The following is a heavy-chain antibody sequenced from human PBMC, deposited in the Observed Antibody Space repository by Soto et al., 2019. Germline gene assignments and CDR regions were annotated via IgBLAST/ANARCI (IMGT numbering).Heavy chain of an antibody. V-gene: IGHV3-30*18. Sequence: QVQLVESGGGVVQPGRSLRLSCAASGFTFSTYGMHWVRQVPGKGLEWVAVISYDGSKKYYADSVKGRFTISRDNSKNTLYLQMNSLRPEDTAVYYCAKDLTDYDFWSGYHCWGQGTLVTVSS. J-gene: IGHJ4*02. CDR2: ISYDGSKK. CDR3: AKDLTDYDFWSGYHC. D-gene: IGHD3-3*01. CDR1: GFTFSTYG.